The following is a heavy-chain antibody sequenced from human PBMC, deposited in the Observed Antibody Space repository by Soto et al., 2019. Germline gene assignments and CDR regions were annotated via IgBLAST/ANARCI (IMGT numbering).Heavy chain of an antibody. CDR1: GFSFSSYG. CDR3: ERDDEYDDNELEY. J-gene: IGHJ4*02. D-gene: IGHD1-1*01. V-gene: IGHV3-33*01. Sequence: QVQLVESGGGVVQPGTSLRLSCAASGFSFSSYGMHWVRQAPGKGLEWVAVIVNHGGWKDYADSVGGRFTISRDNSRDTLFLEMNSLRVDDTAIYYCERDDEYDDNELEYWGQGSLVTVSS. CDR2: IVNHGGWK.